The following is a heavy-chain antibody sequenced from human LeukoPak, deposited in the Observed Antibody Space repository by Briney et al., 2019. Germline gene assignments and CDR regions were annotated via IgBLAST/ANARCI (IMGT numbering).Heavy chain of an antibody. Sequence: SVKVSCKASGYTFTSYDINWVRQAPGQGFEWMGGIIPISATANYAQKFQGRVTITADEPTSTVYMELNSLRSEDTAVYHCARRSCSSTTCYTYFDYWGQGTLVTVSS. CDR2: IIPISATA. CDR3: ARRSCSSTTCYTYFDY. D-gene: IGHD2-2*02. J-gene: IGHJ4*02. V-gene: IGHV1-69*13. CDR1: GYTFTSYD.